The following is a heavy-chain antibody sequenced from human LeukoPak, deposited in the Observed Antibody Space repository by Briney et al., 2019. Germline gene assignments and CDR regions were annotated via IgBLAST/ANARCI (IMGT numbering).Heavy chain of an antibody. CDR3: ARVVGATMNYFDY. V-gene: IGHV4-34*01. CDR1: GGSFSGYY. J-gene: IGHJ4*02. Sequence: SETLSLTCAVYGGSFSGYYWSWIRQPPGKGLEWIGEINHSGSTNYNPSLKSRVTISVDTSKNPFSLKLSSVTAADTAVYYCARVVGATMNYFDYWGQGTLVTVSS. CDR2: INHSGST. D-gene: IGHD1-26*01.